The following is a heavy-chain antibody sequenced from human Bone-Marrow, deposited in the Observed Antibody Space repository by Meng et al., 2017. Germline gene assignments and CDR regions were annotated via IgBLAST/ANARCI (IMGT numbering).Heavy chain of an antibody. Sequence: GGSLRLSCAASGFTFSSYWMSWVRQAPGKGLEWVANIKQDGSEKYYVDSVKGRFTISRDNAKNSLYLQMNSLRDEDRAVYYCARDHVLYDGSYRPTNWDFDLWGRGTLVTVSS. CDR2: IKQDGSEK. D-gene: IGHD2-15*01. J-gene: IGHJ2*01. CDR1: GFTFSSYW. V-gene: IGHV3-7*01. CDR3: ARDHVLYDGSYRPTNWDFDL.